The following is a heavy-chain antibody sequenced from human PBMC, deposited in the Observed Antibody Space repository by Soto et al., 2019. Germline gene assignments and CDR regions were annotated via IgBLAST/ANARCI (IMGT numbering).Heavy chain of an antibody. CDR1: GGSISSYY. Sequence: SETLSLTCTVSGGSISSYYWSWIRQSPGKGLEWIGYISYSGSTKYNPSLKSRVTISVDTSKNQFSLKLSSVTAADTAVYYCAGSYYDILTGHNGRADYWGQGTLVTVSS. CDR3: AGSYYDILTGHNGRADY. V-gene: IGHV4-59*08. J-gene: IGHJ4*02. CDR2: ISYSGST. D-gene: IGHD3-9*01.